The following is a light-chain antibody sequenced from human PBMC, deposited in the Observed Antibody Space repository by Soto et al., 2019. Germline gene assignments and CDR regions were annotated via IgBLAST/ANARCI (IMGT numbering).Light chain of an antibody. CDR2: DAS. J-gene: IGKJ3*01. Sequence: DIPMTQSPSSLSASVGDRVTITCQASQDIDKYLNWYQQKPGKAPKLLIYDASNLETGVPSRFSGSGSGTDFTFTISSLQPEDIATYYCQQYDDLPLTFGPGTKVDIK. CDR1: QDIDKY. V-gene: IGKV1-33*01. CDR3: QQYDDLPLT.